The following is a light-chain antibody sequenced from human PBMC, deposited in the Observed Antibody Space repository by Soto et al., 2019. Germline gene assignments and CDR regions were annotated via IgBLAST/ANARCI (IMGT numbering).Light chain of an antibody. J-gene: IGKJ4*01. CDR2: AAS. CDR1: QGISSY. V-gene: IGKV1-8*01. CDR3: QQYHTPLLT. Sequence: GDSVTSRCRASQGISSYLAWYQQKPGKAPKLLIYAASTLQSGVPSRFSGSGSGTDFTLTISRLEPEDFVVYYCQQYHTPLLTFGGGTKVDIK.